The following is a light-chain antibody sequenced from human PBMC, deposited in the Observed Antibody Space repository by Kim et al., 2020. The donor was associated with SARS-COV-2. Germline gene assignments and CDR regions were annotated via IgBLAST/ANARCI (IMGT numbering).Light chain of an antibody. V-gene: IGLV2-14*04. CDR2: DVS. CDR3: SSYTSSSTYV. Sequence: GQTIAISCNGTSSGVGGYHYVSWYQQHPGKAPKLMIYDVSKRPSGVSDRFAGSKSGNTASLTISGLQAEDEADYYCSSYTSSSTYVFGTGTKVTVL. J-gene: IGLJ1*01. CDR1: SSGVGGYHY.